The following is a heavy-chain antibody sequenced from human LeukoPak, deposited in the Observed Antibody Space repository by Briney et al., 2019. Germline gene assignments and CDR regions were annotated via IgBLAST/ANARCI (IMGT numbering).Heavy chain of an antibody. V-gene: IGHV4-4*07. J-gene: IGHJ6*02. D-gene: IGHD3-22*01. CDR3: ARENYYDSSGYSEGMDV. CDR1: GGSISDQY. CDR2: MHVSGTT. Sequence: PSETLSLTCTVSGGSISDQYLSWIRQPSGKALEWIGRMHVSGTTNYNPSLRSRVTMSMDTSKNQFSLRLRSLTAADTAVYYCARENYYDSSGYSEGMDVWGRGTTVTVS.